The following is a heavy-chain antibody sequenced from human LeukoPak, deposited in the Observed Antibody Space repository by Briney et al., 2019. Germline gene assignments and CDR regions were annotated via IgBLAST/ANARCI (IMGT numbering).Heavy chain of an antibody. D-gene: IGHD3-22*01. CDR3: AYDSSGYSAFDI. J-gene: IGHJ3*02. CDR1: GFTVSSNY. Sequence: GGSLRLSCAASGFTVSSNYMSWVRQAPGKGLEWVSVIYRGGSTYYADSVKGRFTISRDNSKNTLYLQMNSLRAEDTAVYYCAYDSSGYSAFDIWGQGTMVTVSS. V-gene: IGHV3-53*01. CDR2: IYRGGST.